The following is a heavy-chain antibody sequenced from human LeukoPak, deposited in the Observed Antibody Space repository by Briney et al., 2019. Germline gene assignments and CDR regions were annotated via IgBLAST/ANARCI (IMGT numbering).Heavy chain of an antibody. CDR3: ARDLSGPLDY. V-gene: IGHV3-7*01. Sequence: PGGSLRLSCAASGFTFSTYWMSWVRQAPGKGLEWVANIKEDGSQKYYVDSVKGRFTISRDNAKNSQYLQMNSLRAEDTAVYYCARDLSGPLDYWGQGTLVTVSS. CDR1: GFTFSTYW. CDR2: IKEDGSQK. D-gene: IGHD5-12*01. J-gene: IGHJ4*02.